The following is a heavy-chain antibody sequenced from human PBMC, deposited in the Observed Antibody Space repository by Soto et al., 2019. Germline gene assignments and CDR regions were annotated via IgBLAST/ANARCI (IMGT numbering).Heavy chain of an antibody. V-gene: IGHV1-3*04. Sequence: GASVKVSCKASGYSFTAYWVHWLRQAPGQRLEWMGWIKTGDGTTGHSQKFLDRVTLTRDTSATTAYMEMSGLTSEDTAVYYCARGPSTACFDYWGQGILVTVSS. J-gene: IGHJ4*02. CDR3: ARGPSTACFDY. CDR2: IKTGDGTT. D-gene: IGHD2-21*02. CDR1: GYSFTAYW.